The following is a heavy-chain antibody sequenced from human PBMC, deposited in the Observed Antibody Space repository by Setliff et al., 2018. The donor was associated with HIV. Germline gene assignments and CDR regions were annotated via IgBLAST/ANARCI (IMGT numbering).Heavy chain of an antibody. Sequence: SETLSLTCTVSGGSISGYYWSWIRQPPGKGLEWIGTIFYTGNTNYNPSLKSRVTLSGGMSENQLFLRLTSVTAADTAVYYWYLDLWGRGTLVTVSS. CDR1: GGSISGYY. J-gene: IGHJ2*01. CDR2: IFYTGNT. V-gene: IGHV4-59*03. CDR3: YLDL.